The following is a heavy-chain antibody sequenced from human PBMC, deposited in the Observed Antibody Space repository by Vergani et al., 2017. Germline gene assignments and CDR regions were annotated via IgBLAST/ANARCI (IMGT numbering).Heavy chain of an antibody. CDR2: IYPGDSDT. V-gene: IGHV5-51*01. CDR1: GYSFTSYW. Sequence: EVQLVQSGAEVKKPGESLKISCKGSGYSFTSYWIGWVRQMPGKGLEWMGIIYPGDSDTRYSPSFQGQVTISADKSISTAYLQWSSLKASDTAMYYCARRILRSAANYGWFDPWGQGTLVTVSS. J-gene: IGHJ5*02. CDR3: ARRILRSAANYGWFDP. D-gene: IGHD4-17*01.